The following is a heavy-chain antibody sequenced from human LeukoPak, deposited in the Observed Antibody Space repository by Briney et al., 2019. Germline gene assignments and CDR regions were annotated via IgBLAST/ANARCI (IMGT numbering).Heavy chain of an antibody. J-gene: IGHJ5*02. CDR2: IYHSGST. Sequence: PSETLSLTCAVSGGPISSSNWWSWVRQPPGEGLEWIWEIYHSGSTNYNPSLKSRVTISVDKSKNQFSLKLSSVTAADTAVYYCARVQDSGTPSARFDPWGQGTLVTVSS. CDR1: GGPISSSNW. D-gene: IGHD3-10*01. CDR3: ARVQDSGTPSARFDP. V-gene: IGHV4-4*02.